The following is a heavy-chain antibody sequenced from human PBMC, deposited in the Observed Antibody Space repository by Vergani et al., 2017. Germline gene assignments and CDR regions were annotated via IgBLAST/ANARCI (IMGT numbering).Heavy chain of an antibody. CDR1: GYSFTSYW. D-gene: IGHD6-6*01. V-gene: IGHV5-51*01. Sequence: EVQLVQSGAEVKTPGESLTISCKGSGYSFTSYWIGWVRQMPGKGLEWMGIIYPGDSDTRYSPSFQGQVTISADKSISTAYLQWSSLKASDTAMYYCARPFIAAREPVSFDIWGQGTMVTVSS. J-gene: IGHJ3*02. CDR3: ARPFIAAREPVSFDI. CDR2: IYPGDSDT.